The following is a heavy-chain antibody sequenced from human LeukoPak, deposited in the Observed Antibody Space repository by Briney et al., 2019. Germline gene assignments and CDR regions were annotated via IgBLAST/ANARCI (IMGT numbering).Heavy chain of an antibody. Sequence: GGSLRLSCAASGFTFSSYAMSWVRQAPGKGLEWVSAISGSGGSTYYADSVKGRFTISRDNSKSTLYLQMNSLGAEDTAVYYCAKEGYDFSTFDIWGQGTMVTISS. D-gene: IGHD3-3*01. CDR3: AKEGYDFSTFDI. CDR1: GFTFSSYA. J-gene: IGHJ3*02. CDR2: ISGSGGST. V-gene: IGHV3-23*01.